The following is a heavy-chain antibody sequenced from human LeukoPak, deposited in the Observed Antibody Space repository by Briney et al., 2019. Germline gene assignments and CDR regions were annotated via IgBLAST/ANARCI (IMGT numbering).Heavy chain of an antibody. CDR3: ARYDSSGYTF. V-gene: IGHV1-8*01. Sequence: ASVKVSCKATGYTFTSYDINWVRQATGQGLEWMGWMNPNSANTGYAQKFQGRVTMTRNTSISTAYMELSSLRSEDTAVYYCARYDSSGYTFWGQGTLVTVSA. CDR2: MNPNSANT. J-gene: IGHJ4*02. D-gene: IGHD3-22*01. CDR1: GYTFTSYD.